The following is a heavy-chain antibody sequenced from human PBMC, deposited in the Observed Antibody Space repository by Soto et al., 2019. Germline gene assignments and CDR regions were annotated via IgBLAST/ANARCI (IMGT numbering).Heavy chain of an antibody. D-gene: IGHD5-18*01. CDR2: ISYDGSNK. CDR1: VFTFSSYA. V-gene: IGHV3-30-3*01. CDR3: ARAAVSYGRPIIEY. Sequence: PGGSLRRSCSASVFTFSSYAIHCVRPSPGKGLEWVAVISYDGSNKYYADSVKGRFTISRDNSKNTLYLQMNSLRAEDTAVYYCARAAVSYGRPIIEYWGQGTLVTVSS. J-gene: IGHJ4*02.